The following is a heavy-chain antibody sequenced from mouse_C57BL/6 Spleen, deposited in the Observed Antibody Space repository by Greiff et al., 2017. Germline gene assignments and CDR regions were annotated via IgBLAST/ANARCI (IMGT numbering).Heavy chain of an antibody. CDR2: INPSNGGT. V-gene: IGHV1-53*01. D-gene: IGHD5-1-1*01. Sequence: VQLQQPGTELVKPGASVKLSCKASGYNFTSYWMHWVKQRPGQGLEWIGNINPSNGGTNYNEKFKSKATLTVDKSSSTAYMQLSSLTSEDSAVYYCARCGAYLRAMDYWGQGTSVTVSS. CDR3: ARCGAYLRAMDY. CDR1: GYNFTSYW. J-gene: IGHJ4*01.